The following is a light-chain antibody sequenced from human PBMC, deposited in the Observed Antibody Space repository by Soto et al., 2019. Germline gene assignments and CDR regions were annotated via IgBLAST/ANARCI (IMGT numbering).Light chain of an antibody. V-gene: IGLV2-14*01. CDR3: SSYTSSSTPYV. Sequence: LTQPASVSGSPGQSIAISCTGTSSDVGGYNYVSWYQQHPGKAPKLMIYEVSNRPSGVSNRFSGSKSGNTVSLTISGLQAEDEADYYCSSYTSSSTPYVFGTGTKVTVL. J-gene: IGLJ1*01. CDR1: SSDVGGYNY. CDR2: EVS.